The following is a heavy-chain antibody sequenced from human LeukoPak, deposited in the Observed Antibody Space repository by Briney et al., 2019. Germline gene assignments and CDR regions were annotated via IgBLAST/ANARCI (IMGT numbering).Heavy chain of an antibody. Sequence: GASVKVSCKASGGTFSSYAISWVRQAPGQGLEWMGWISAYNGNTNYAQKLQGRVTMTTDTSTSTAYMELRSLRSDDTAVYYCARAVATGSGSSRPLDYWGQGTLVTVSS. D-gene: IGHD1-26*01. J-gene: IGHJ4*02. V-gene: IGHV1-18*01. CDR3: ARAVATGSGSSRPLDY. CDR1: GGTFSSYA. CDR2: ISAYNGNT.